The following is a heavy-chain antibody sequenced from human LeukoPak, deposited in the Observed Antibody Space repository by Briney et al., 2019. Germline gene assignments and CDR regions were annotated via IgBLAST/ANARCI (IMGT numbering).Heavy chain of an antibody. CDR2: LSSGGNT. CDR1: GFTFSNTA. D-gene: IGHD2-2*03. V-gene: IGHV3-23*01. J-gene: IGHJ4*02. Sequence: GGSLRLSCAVSGFTFSNTAMSWVRQAPGKGLEWVATLSSGGNTHYADSVQGRFTISGDSSKNMLYLQMNSLGVEDTAMYYCAKKVTGNGYHPFDYWGQGALVTVSS. CDR3: AKKVTGNGYHPFDY.